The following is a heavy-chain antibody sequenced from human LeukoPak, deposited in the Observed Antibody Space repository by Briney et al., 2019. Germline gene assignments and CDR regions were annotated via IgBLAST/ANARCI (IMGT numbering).Heavy chain of an antibody. CDR2: IYTSGST. J-gene: IGHJ4*02. CDR1: GGSISSSAYY. CDR3: ARDSPPAYCSGGSCYFDY. Sequence: SQTLSLTCSVSGGSISSSAYYWSWIRQPAGKGLEWIGRIYTSGSTDYNPSLKSRVIISRDTSKNEFFLKLSSVTAADTAVYYCARDSPPAYCSGGSCYFDYWGQGTLVTVSS. D-gene: IGHD2-15*01. V-gene: IGHV4-61*02.